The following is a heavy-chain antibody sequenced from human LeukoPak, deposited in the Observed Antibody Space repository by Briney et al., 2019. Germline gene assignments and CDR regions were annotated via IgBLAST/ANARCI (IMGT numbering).Heavy chain of an antibody. CDR2: IYWNDDK. D-gene: IGHD3-10*01. V-gene: IGHV2-5*01. J-gene: IGHJ4*02. CDR1: GFSLSTSGVG. CDR3: AHRPLKWSGELTFDY. Sequence: SGPTLVNPTQTLTLTCTFSGFSLSTSGVGVGWIRQPPGKALEWLALIYWNDDKRYSPSLRSRLTITKDTSKNQVVLTMTNMDPVDTATYYCAHRPLKWSGELTFDYWGQGTLVTVSS.